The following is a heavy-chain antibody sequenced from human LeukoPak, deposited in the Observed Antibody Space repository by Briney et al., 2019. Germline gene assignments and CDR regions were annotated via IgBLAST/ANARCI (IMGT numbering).Heavy chain of an antibody. CDR3: AKDSGPRALT. CDR1: GFTFSSYG. Sequence: GGSLRLSCAASGFTFSSYGMHWVRQAPGKGLEWVAVISYDGSNKYYADSVRGRFTISRDNSKNTLYLQMNSLRAEDTAVYYCAKDSGPRALTWGQGTLVAVSS. D-gene: IGHD1-26*01. V-gene: IGHV3-30*18. CDR2: ISYDGSNK. J-gene: IGHJ5*02.